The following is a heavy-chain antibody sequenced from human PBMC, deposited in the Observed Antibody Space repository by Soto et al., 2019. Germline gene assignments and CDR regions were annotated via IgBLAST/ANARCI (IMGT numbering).Heavy chain of an antibody. CDR2: INSDGSST. Sequence: PGGSLRLSCAASGFTFSSYVMHWVRQAPGKGLVWVSRINSDGSSTSYADSVKGRFTISRDNAKNTLYLQMNSLRAEDTAVYYCAVAVAGPTAIGYWGQGTLLTVSS. V-gene: IGHV3-74*01. J-gene: IGHJ4*02. D-gene: IGHD6-19*01. CDR3: AVAVAGPTAIGY. CDR1: GFTFSSYV.